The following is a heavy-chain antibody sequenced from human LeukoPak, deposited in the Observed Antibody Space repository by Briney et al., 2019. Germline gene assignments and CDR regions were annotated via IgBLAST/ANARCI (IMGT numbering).Heavy chain of an antibody. V-gene: IGHV3-23*01. CDR1: GFTFSSYA. Sequence: GGSLRLSCAASGFTFSSYAMSWVRQAPGKGLEWVSAISGSGGSTYYADSVKGRFTISRDNSKNTLYLQKNSLRAEDTAVYYCAKDSNYYGSGSYFDYWGQGTLVTVSS. CDR3: AKDSNYYGSGSYFDY. CDR2: ISGSGGST. J-gene: IGHJ4*02. D-gene: IGHD3-10*01.